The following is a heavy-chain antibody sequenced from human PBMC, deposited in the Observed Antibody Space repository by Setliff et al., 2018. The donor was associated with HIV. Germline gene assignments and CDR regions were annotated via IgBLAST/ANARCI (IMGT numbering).Heavy chain of an antibody. CDR3: ARETDVSTSWFGGYYFDF. J-gene: IGHJ4*02. Sequence: SETLSLTCAVYGGSFSGHYWNWARQPPGKGLEWIGEINESGRINYNPSLKSRLIISVDTSKKQFSLNLISMTAADTAVYFCARETDVSTSWFGGYYFDFWGQGTVVTVSS. CDR2: INESGRI. CDR1: GGSFSGHY. D-gene: IGHD3-3*01. V-gene: IGHV4-34*01.